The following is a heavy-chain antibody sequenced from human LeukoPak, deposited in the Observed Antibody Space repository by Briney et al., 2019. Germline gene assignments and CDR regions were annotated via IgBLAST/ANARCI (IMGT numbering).Heavy chain of an antibody. D-gene: IGHD3-22*01. CDR1: GFTFSSDA. CDR2: ISSNGGTT. Sequence: PGGSLRLSCAASGFTFSSDAMHWVRQAPGKGLEYVSAISSNGGTTHYGNSVKGRFTISRDNSKNTLYLQMGSLRAEDMAVYFCARSSDYGYYFDYWGQGTLVTVSS. CDR3: ARSSDYGYYFDY. V-gene: IGHV3-64*01. J-gene: IGHJ4*02.